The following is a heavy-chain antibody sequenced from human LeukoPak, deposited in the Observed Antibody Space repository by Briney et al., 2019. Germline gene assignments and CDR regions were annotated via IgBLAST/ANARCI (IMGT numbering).Heavy chain of an antibody. CDR1: GYTFTNYY. D-gene: IGHD3-9*01. V-gene: IGHV1-46*01. CDR2: INPSGGST. Sequence: ASVKVSCKASGYTFTNYYMHWVRQAPGQGLEWMGIINPSGGSTSYAQKFQGRVTMTRDTSTSTVYMELSSLRSEDTAVYYCAVDYDILTGPNYYGMDVWGQGTMVTVSS. CDR3: AVDYDILTGPNYYGMDV. J-gene: IGHJ6*02.